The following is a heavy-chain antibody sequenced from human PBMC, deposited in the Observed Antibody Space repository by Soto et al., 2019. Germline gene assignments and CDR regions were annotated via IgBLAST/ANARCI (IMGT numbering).Heavy chain of an antibody. V-gene: IGHV3-21*01. D-gene: IGHD2-15*01. CDR1: GFTFSSYS. Sequence: EVQLVESGGGLVKPGGSLRLSCAASGFTFSSYSMNWVRQAPGKGLEWVSSISSSSTYIYYADSVKGRFTISRDNAKNSLYLQMNSLRAEYMALYYCAVIGVVAATHWFDPWGQGTRVTVSS. CDR2: ISSSSTYI. J-gene: IGHJ5*02. CDR3: AVIGVVAATHWFDP.